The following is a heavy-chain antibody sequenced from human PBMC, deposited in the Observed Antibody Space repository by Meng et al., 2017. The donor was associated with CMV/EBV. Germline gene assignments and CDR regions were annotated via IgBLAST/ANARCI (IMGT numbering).Heavy chain of an antibody. CDR3: ARTLDGYSYGSPAFYYYYYGMDV. V-gene: IGHV3-21*01. J-gene: IGHJ6*02. CDR1: GFTFSSYS. Sequence: GGSLRLSCAASGFTFSSYSMNWVRQAPGKGLEWVSSISSSSSYIYYADSVKGRFTISRDNAKNSLYLQMNSLRAEDTAVYYCARTLDGYSYGSPAFYYYYYGMDVWGQGTTVTVSS. D-gene: IGHD5-18*01. CDR2: ISSSSSYI.